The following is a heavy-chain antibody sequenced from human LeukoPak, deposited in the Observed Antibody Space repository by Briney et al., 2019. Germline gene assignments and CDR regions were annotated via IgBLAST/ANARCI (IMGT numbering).Heavy chain of an antibody. D-gene: IGHD4-23*01. CDR1: GFTFSNYN. J-gene: IGHJ3*02. CDR2: ISSSGSTI. V-gene: IGHV3-48*04. CDR3: ARGCGTTVVIGGDAFDI. Sequence: GGSLRLSCAASGFTFSNYNMNWVRQAPGKGLEWVSYISSSGSTIYYADSVKGRFTISRDNAKNSLYLQMNSLRAEDTAVYYCARGCGTTVVIGGDAFDIWGQGTMVTVSS.